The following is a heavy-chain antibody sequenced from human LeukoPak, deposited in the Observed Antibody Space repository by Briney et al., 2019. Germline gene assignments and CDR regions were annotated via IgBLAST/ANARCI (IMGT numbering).Heavy chain of an antibody. CDR1: GGSISSYY. J-gene: IGHJ5*02. V-gene: IGHV4-59*01. CDR2: IYYSGST. Sequence: SETLSLTCTVSGGSISSYYWRWLRQPPGKGLEWIGYIYYSGSTNYNPSLKSRVTISVDTSKNQFSLKLSSVTAADTAVYYCARVHGYCSSTSCYNWFDPWGQGTLVTVSS. CDR3: ARVHGYCSSTSCYNWFDP. D-gene: IGHD2-2*01.